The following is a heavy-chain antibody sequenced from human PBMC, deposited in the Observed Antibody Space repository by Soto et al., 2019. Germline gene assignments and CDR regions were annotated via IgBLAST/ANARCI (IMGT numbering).Heavy chain of an antibody. CDR3: ARAPLRFLEWLSRTYFDY. J-gene: IGHJ4*02. CDR2: IIPIFGTA. CDR1: GGTFSSYA. Sequence: QVQLVQSGAEVKKPGSSVKVSRKASGGTFSSYAISWVRQAPGQGLEWMGGIIPIFGTANYAQKFQGRVTITADKSTSTAYMELSSLRSEDTAVYYCARAPLRFLEWLSRTYFDYWGQGTLVTVSS. V-gene: IGHV1-69*06. D-gene: IGHD3-3*01.